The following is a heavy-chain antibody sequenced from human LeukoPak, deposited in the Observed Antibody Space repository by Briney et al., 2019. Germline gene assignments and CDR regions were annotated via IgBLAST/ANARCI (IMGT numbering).Heavy chain of an antibody. CDR3: ARVLRDVWDSSGHITFDP. CDR1: GFTFSSYS. J-gene: IGHJ5*02. CDR2: ISSSSSYI. D-gene: IGHD3-22*01. V-gene: IGHV3-21*01. Sequence: GSLRLSCAASGFTFSSYSMNWVRQAPGKGLEWVSSISSSSSYIYYADSVKGRFTISRDNAKNSLYLQMNSLRAEDTAVYYCARVLRDVWDSSGHITFDPWGQGTQVTVSS.